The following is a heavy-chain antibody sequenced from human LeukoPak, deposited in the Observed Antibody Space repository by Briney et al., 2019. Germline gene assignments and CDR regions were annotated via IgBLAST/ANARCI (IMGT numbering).Heavy chain of an antibody. CDR1: GGSISSGSYY. CDR2: IYTSGST. D-gene: IGHD3-3*01. Sequence: SQTLSLTCTVSGGSISSGSYYWSWIRQPAGKGLEWIGRIYTSGSTNYNPSLKSRVTISVDTSKNQFSLKLSSVTAADTAVYYCARGGRRNNVFWSGYSIYYMDVWGKGPPVTVSS. J-gene: IGHJ6*03. CDR3: ARGGRRNNVFWSGYSIYYMDV. V-gene: IGHV4-61*02.